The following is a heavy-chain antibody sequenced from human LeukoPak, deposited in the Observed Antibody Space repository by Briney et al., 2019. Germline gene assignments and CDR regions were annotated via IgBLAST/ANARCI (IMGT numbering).Heavy chain of an antibody. CDR1: GFTFSSYS. Sequence: GGSLRLSCAASGFTFSSYSMNWVRQAPGKGLEWVSSISSSSSSYIYYADSVKGRFTISRDNAKNSLYLQMNSLRAEDTAVYYCARDHTYGSGRNGMDVWGQGTTVTVSS. V-gene: IGHV3-21*01. J-gene: IGHJ6*02. CDR2: ISSSSSSYI. CDR3: ARDHTYGSGRNGMDV. D-gene: IGHD3-10*01.